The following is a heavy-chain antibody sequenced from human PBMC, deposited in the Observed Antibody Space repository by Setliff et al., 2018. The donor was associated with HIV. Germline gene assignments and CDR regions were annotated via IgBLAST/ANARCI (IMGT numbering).Heavy chain of an antibody. CDR1: GGTFSNYV. CDR3: ARDRDYFYGGVDV. CDR2: IITNFGTS. J-gene: IGHJ6*02. Sequence: ASVKVSCKASGGTFSNYVISWVRQAPGQGLEWMGGIITNFGTSNYAQKFQGRVTLTTDESTSTAYMELSSLRSEDTAVYYCARDRDYFYGGVDVWGPGTTVTVS. V-gene: IGHV1-69*05. D-gene: IGHD4-17*01.